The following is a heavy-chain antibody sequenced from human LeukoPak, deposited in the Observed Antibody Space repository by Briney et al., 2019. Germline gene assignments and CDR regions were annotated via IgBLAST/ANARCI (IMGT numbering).Heavy chain of an antibody. D-gene: IGHD6-6*01. CDR1: GFTFSSYA. Sequence: GGSLRLACAASGFTFSSYAMNWVRQAPGKGLEWVSLISGSGGSAYYADSVKGRFTVSRDNSKNTLYLQMNSLRAEDTAVYYCAKSNLKYYFDSWGQGTLVTVSS. CDR2: ISGSGGSA. J-gene: IGHJ4*02. V-gene: IGHV3-23*01. CDR3: AKSNLKYYFDS.